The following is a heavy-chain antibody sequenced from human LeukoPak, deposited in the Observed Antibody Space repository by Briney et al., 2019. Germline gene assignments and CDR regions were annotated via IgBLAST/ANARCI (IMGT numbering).Heavy chain of an antibody. J-gene: IGHJ4*02. CDR1: GFTFSSYA. Sequence: QPGGSLRLSCAASGFTFSSYAVGWVRQAPGKGLEWVSGISGSGGSTYYADSVQGRFTISRDNSKNTLYLQMNSLRAEDTAVYYCAKAVDYGGNRPPYYFDYWGQGTLVTVSS. D-gene: IGHD4-23*01. V-gene: IGHV3-23*01. CDR3: AKAVDYGGNRPPYYFDY. CDR2: ISGSGGST.